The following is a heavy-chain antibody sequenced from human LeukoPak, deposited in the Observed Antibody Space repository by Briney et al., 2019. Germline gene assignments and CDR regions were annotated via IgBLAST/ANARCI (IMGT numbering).Heavy chain of an antibody. D-gene: IGHD5-18*01. Sequence: SETLSLTCAVYGGSFSGYYWSWIRQPPGKGLEWIGEINHSGSTNYNPSLKSRVTISVDTSKNQFSLKLSSVTAADTAVYYCASGRGPRKLQLWPTCAFDIWGQGTMVTVSS. CDR1: GGSFSGYY. CDR3: ASGRGPRKLQLWPTCAFDI. J-gene: IGHJ3*02. V-gene: IGHV4-34*01. CDR2: INHSGST.